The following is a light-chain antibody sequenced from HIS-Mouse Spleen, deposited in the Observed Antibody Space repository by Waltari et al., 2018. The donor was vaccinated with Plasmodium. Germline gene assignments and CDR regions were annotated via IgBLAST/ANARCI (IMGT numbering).Light chain of an antibody. J-gene: IGLJ2*01. CDR3: GTWDSSLSAGVV. Sequence: SYELTQPPSVSVSPGQTASITCSGDKLGDKYACWYQQKPGQSPVLVIYQDSKRPSGIPDRFSGSKSGTSATLGITGLQTGDEADYYCGTWDSSLSAGVVFGGGTKLTVL. CDR1: KLGDKY. V-gene: IGLV3-1*01. CDR2: QDS.